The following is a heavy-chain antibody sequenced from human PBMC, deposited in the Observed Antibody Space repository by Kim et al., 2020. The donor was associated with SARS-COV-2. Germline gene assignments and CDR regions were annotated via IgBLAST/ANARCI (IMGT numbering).Heavy chain of an antibody. V-gene: IGHV5-51*01. CDR2: T. J-gene: IGHJ4*02. D-gene: IGHD6-13*01. Sequence: TSYSPSFQGQVTISADKSISTAYLQWSSLKASDTAMYYCARRPAAGRGDYWGQGTLVTVSS. CDR3: ARRPAAGRGDY.